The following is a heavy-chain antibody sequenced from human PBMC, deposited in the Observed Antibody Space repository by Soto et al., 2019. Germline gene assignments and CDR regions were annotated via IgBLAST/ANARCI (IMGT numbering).Heavy chain of an antibody. V-gene: IGHV4-31*01. J-gene: IGHJ6*02. D-gene: IGHD2-2*01. CDR1: GGSIISGGYY. CDR2: IYCSGST. Sequence: PSETLSLTCAVSGGSIISGGYYWSWIRQHPGKGVEWIGYIYCSGSTYYNPSLKSLVTIAVNTANHQFSLKLCSVTAADPAVYYCATLLGGTNSNTPPAYYYGMDVWGQGTTVTVSS. CDR3: ATLLGGTNSNTPPAYYYGMDV.